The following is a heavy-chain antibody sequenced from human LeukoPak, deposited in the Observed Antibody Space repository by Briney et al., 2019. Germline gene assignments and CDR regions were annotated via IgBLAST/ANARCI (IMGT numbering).Heavy chain of an antibody. Sequence: SSETLSLTCSVSGGSISSSSYYWGWIRQPPGKGLEWIGSIYYSGSTYYNPSLKSRVTISVDTSKNQFSLKLSSVTAADTAVYYCARTPLTYYYDSSGYYDYWGQGTLVTVSS. CDR2: IYYSGST. CDR1: GGSISSSSYY. D-gene: IGHD3-22*01. J-gene: IGHJ4*02. V-gene: IGHV4-39*01. CDR3: ARTPLTYYYDSSGYYDY.